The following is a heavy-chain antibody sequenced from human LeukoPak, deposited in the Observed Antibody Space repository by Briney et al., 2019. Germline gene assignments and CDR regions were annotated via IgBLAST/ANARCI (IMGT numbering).Heavy chain of an antibody. CDR2: ISGSGGST. Sequence: GGSLRLSCAASGFTFSSYAMSWVRQAPRKGLEWVSAISGSGGSTYYADSVKGRFTISRDNSKSTLFLQMNSLRVEDTAVYYCAKDRAAAGTADYFDYWGQGTLVTVSS. CDR1: GFTFSSYA. J-gene: IGHJ4*02. V-gene: IGHV3-23*01. CDR3: AKDRAAAGTADYFDY. D-gene: IGHD6-13*01.